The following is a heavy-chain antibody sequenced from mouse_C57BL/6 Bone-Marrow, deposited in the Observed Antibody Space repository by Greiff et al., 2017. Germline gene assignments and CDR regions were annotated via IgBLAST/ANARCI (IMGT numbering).Heavy chain of an antibody. D-gene: IGHD1-1*01. CDR1: GYTFTSYD. CDR2: IYPRDGST. Sequence: VQLQQSGPELVKPGASVKLSCKASGYTFTSYDINWVKQRHGQGLEWIGWIYPRDGSTKYNEKFKGKATLTVDTSSSTAYMELHSLTSEYSAVYFCARVGFGGSRVDWYFDVWGTGTTVTVSS. J-gene: IGHJ1*03. V-gene: IGHV1-85*01. CDR3: ARVGFGGSRVDWYFDV.